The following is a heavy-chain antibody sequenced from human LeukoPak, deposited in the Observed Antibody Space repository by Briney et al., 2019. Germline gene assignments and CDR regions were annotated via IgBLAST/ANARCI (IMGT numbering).Heavy chain of an antibody. D-gene: IGHD2-15*01. Sequence: SETLSLTCAVYGGSFSGYYWSWIRQPRGKGLEWIGEINHSGSTNYNPSLKSRVTISVDTSKNQFSLKLSSVTAADTAVYYCARSKICSGGSCHGRYYYYYGMDVWGQGTTVTVSS. V-gene: IGHV4-34*01. J-gene: IGHJ6*02. CDR2: INHSGST. CDR1: GGSFSGYY. CDR3: ARSKICSGGSCHGRYYYYYGMDV.